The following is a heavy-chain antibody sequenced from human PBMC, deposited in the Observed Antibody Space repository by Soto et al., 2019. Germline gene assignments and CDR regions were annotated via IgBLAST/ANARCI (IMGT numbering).Heavy chain of an antibody. J-gene: IGHJ6*02. CDR3: ARTGDYYYYYGMDV. D-gene: IGHD7-27*01. Sequence: ASVKVSCTASGYTFTSYAMHWVRQAPGQRLEWMGWINAGNGNTKYSQKFQGRVTITRDTSASTAYMELSSLRSEDTAVYYCARTGDYYYYYGMDVWGQGTTVTVSS. V-gene: IGHV1-3*01. CDR2: INAGNGNT. CDR1: GYTFTSYA.